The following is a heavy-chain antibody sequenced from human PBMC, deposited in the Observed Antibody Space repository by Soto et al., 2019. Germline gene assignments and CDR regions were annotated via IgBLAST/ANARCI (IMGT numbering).Heavy chain of an antibody. V-gene: IGHV4-59*01. CDR3: ARHAVVAATPAAFDI. J-gene: IGHJ3*02. CDR1: GGSISSYY. D-gene: IGHD2-15*01. CDR2: IYYSGST. Sequence: SETLSLTCTVSGGSISSYYWSWIRQPPGKGLEWIGYIYYSGSTNYNPSLKSRVTISVDTSKNQFSLKLSSVTAADTAVYYCARHAVVAATPAAFDIWGQGTMVTVSS.